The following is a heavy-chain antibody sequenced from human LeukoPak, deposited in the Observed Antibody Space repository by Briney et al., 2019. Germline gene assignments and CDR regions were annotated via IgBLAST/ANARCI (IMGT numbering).Heavy chain of an antibody. Sequence: PSETLSLTCTVSGGSISSSSYYWGWIRQPPGEGLEWIGSIYYSGSTYYNPSLKSRVTISVDTSKNQFSLKLSSVTAADTAVYYCASTGGYSYGYAEYYFDYWGQGTLVTVSS. J-gene: IGHJ4*02. D-gene: IGHD5-18*01. CDR2: IYYSGST. CDR3: ASTGGYSYGYAEYYFDY. CDR1: GGSISSSSYY. V-gene: IGHV4-39*01.